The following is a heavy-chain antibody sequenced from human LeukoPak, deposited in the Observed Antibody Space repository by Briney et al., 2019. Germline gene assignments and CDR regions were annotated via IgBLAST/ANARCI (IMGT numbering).Heavy chain of an antibody. V-gene: IGHV3-30*18. Sequence: GRPLRPSCAASGFTFSSYAMHRVRQAPGKGLERVAVMSYDGGHKYYADSVKGRFTISRDNSKNTLYLQMNSLRAEDTAVYYCAKGQLVDYGMDVWGQGTTVTVSS. D-gene: IGHD2-15*01. CDR3: AKGQLVDYGMDV. J-gene: IGHJ6*02. CDR1: GFTFSSYA. CDR2: MSYDGGHK.